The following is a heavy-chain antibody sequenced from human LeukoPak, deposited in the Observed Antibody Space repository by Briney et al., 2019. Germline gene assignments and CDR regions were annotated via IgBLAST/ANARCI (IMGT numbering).Heavy chain of an antibody. CDR1: GYSFATYW. CDR2: IYPDYPDDSDT. Sequence: GESLKISCKGSGYSFATYWIGWVRQMPGKGLEWMGIIYPDYPDDSDTRYSPSFQGQVTFSVDRSTNTAYLQWSSLKASDTAMYYCARYGDDTSGYYGRPPDLNYFDFWGQGTLVTVSS. D-gene: IGHD3-22*01. V-gene: IGHV5-51*01. J-gene: IGHJ4*02. CDR3: ARYGDDTSGYYGRPPDLNYFDF.